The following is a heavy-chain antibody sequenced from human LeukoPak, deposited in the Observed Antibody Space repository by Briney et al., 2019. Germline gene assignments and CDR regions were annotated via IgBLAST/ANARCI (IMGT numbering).Heavy chain of an antibody. V-gene: IGHV4-59*13. D-gene: IGHD3-10*01. Sequence: SETLSLTCTVTDGSISGYYWRWIRQPPAKGLEGVGYIYYSWSTNYNPSLKSRVTISVDTSKNQFSLKLSSVTAADTAVYYCARVPSSGSYYELDYWGQGTLVTVSS. J-gene: IGHJ4*02. CDR2: IYYSWST. CDR1: DGSISGYY. CDR3: ARVPSSGSYYELDY.